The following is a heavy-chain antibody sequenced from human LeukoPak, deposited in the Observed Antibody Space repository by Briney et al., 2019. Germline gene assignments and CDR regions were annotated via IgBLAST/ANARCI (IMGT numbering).Heavy chain of an antibody. V-gene: IGHV3-21*01. Sequence: GWTLRLSCADSVFTFSRYRMKWVRQAPGEGLEWASSISSSSSYIYYADSVKGRFTISRDNAKNSLYLQMNSLRAEDTAVYYCARDDSGWYDYWGQGTLVTVSS. CDR3: ARDDSGWYDY. CDR1: VFTFSRYR. CDR2: ISSSSSYI. D-gene: IGHD6-19*01. J-gene: IGHJ4*02.